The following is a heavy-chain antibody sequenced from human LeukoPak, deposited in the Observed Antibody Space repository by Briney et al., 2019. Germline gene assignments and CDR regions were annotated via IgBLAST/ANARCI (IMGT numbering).Heavy chain of an antibody. CDR3: ANGASIVVLVAANH. V-gene: IGHV4-39*01. CDR1: GGSISSSSYY. Sequence: PSETLSLTCTVSGGSISSSSYYWGWIRQPPGKGLEWIGSIHYSGSTYYNPSLKSRVTISVDTSKNQFSLKLSSVTAADTAVYYCANGASIVVLVAANHWGQGTLVTVSS. D-gene: IGHD2-15*01. CDR2: IHYSGST. J-gene: IGHJ5*02.